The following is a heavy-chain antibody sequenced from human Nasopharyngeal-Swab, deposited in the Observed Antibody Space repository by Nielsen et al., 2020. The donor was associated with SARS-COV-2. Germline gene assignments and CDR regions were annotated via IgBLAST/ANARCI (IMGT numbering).Heavy chain of an antibody. J-gene: IGHJ6*02. CDR3: SSGQCINGVCNPTDGLDV. V-gene: IGHV1-45*02. CDR2: ITPFNGNA. Sequence: SVKVSYKASGFSITYRFLHWMRQAPAQAIEWMGWITPFNGNAKYAQKFQGRVSITRDGSRTTASLELSSLRPDDTAMYFCSSGQCINGVCNPTDGLDVWGQGTSVTVS. CDR1: GFSITYRF. D-gene: IGHD2-8*01.